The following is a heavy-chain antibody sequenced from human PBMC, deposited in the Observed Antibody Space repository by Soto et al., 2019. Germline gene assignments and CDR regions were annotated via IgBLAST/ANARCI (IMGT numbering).Heavy chain of an antibody. D-gene: IGHD3-22*01. Sequence: EVQLLESGGGLVQPGGSLGLSCAASGFTFSSYAMSWIRQAPGKGLEWVSAISGSGGSTYYADSVKGRFTISRDNSKNTLYLQMNSLRAEDTAVYYCAKPRGEYYDSSGYDYWGQGTLVTVSS. J-gene: IGHJ4*02. CDR1: GFTFSSYA. CDR2: ISGSGGST. CDR3: AKPRGEYYDSSGYDY. V-gene: IGHV3-23*01.